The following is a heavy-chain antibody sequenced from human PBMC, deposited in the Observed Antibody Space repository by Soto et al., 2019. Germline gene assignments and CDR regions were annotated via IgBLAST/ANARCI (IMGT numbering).Heavy chain of an antibody. J-gene: IGHJ4*02. CDR2: ISAYNGNT. CDR3: ARVPFTVLRYFDWSPGGYYFDY. D-gene: IGHD3-9*01. Sequence: ASVKVSCKASGYTFTSYGISWVRQAPGQGLEWMGWISAYNGNTNYAQKLQGRVTMTTDTSTSTAYMELRSLRSDDTAVYYCARVPFTVLRYFDWSPGGYYFDYWGQGTLVTVS. V-gene: IGHV1-18*01. CDR1: GYTFTSYG.